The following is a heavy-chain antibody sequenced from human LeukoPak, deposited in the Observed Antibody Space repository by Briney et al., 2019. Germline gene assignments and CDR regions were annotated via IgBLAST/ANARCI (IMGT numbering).Heavy chain of an antibody. CDR1: GFTFSSYS. J-gene: IGHJ3*02. V-gene: IGHV3-21*01. CDR3: AREARMDDAFDI. D-gene: IGHD2-8*01. CDR2: ISSSSSYI. Sequence: GGSLRLSCAASGFTFSSYSMNWVRRAPGKGLEWVSSISSSSSYIYYADSVKGRFTISRDNAKNSLYLQMNSLRAEDTAVYYCAREARMDDAFDIWGQGTMVTVSS.